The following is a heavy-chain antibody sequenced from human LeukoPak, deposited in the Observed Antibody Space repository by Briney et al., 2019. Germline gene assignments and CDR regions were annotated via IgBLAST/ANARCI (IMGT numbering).Heavy chain of an antibody. Sequence: SSETLSLTCTVSGGSISSYYWSWIRQPPGKGLEWIGYIFYSGSTNYNPSLQSRATISVDTSKNQFSLKLSSVTAADTAVYYCARAGGYLLYFDYWGQGTLVTVSS. CDR2: IFYSGST. V-gene: IGHV4-59*01. CDR1: GGSISSYY. J-gene: IGHJ4*02. D-gene: IGHD5-12*01. CDR3: ARAGGYLLYFDY.